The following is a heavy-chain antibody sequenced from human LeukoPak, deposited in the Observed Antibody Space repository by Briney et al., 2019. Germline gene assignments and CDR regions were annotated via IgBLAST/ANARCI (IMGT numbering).Heavy chain of an antibody. J-gene: IGHJ6*02. D-gene: IGHD3-22*01. Sequence: GESLKISCKGSGYSFASYWITWVRQMPGKGLEWMGTIDPSDSNTRYSPSFEGHVIISADKSVRTAYLQWSSLKDSDTAMYYCASSRPLVAVIKEYYFGMDVWAQGTTVTVSS. CDR2: IDPSDSNT. CDR3: ASSRPLVAVIKEYYFGMDV. V-gene: IGHV5-10-1*01. CDR1: GYSFASYW.